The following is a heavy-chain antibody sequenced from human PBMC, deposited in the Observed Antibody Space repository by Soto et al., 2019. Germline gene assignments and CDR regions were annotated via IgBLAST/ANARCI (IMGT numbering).Heavy chain of an antibody. CDR1: GYSFTSLD. CDR2: MQPSTGRT. J-gene: IGHJ4*02. Sequence: QVQLVQSGAEVREPRASVKVSCKASGYSFTSLDINWVRQTAGQGLEWMGWMQPSTGRTGYAQKFQGRVTMTRDTSINTAYMELTTPTSDDTAFYYCARGVSAGVDYWGQGTLVTVSS. D-gene: IGHD1-26*01. V-gene: IGHV1-8*01. CDR3: ARGVSAGVDY.